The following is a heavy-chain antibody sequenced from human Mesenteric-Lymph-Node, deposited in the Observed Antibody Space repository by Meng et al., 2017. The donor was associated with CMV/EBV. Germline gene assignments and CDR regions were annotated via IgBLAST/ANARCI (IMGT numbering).Heavy chain of an antibody. CDR2: IYSGGTT. V-gene: IGHV3-53*05. D-gene: IGHD3-22*01. Sequence: GESLKISCAASGFTVSSDYMSWVRQAPGKGLEWCSVIYSGGTTYYADSVKGRFTISRDNSKNTLYLQINSLRAEDTAVYYCAKGTYHYDSTGWSDFDYWGQGTLVTVSS. CDR1: GFTVSSDY. CDR3: AKGTYHYDSTGWSDFDY. J-gene: IGHJ4*02.